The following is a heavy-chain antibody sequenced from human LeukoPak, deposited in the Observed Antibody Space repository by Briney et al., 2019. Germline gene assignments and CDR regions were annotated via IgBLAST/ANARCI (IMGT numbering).Heavy chain of an antibody. CDR1: GYTFTSYG. J-gene: IGHJ6*02. Sequence: GASVKVSCKASGYTFTSYGISWVRQAPGQGLEWMGWISAYNGNTNYAQKLQGRVTMTTDTSTSTAYMELRSLRSDDTAVYYCARGQGAAAAPSYYYYGMDVWGQGTTVTVSS. D-gene: IGHD6-13*01. V-gene: IGHV1-18*01. CDR2: ISAYNGNT. CDR3: ARGQGAAAAPSYYYYGMDV.